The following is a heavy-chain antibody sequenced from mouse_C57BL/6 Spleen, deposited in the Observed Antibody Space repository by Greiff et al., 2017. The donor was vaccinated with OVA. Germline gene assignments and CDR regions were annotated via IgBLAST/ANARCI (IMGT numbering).Heavy chain of an antibody. CDR1: GFNFSNYW. CDR3: TGRVRRGTYEEVWFAY. CDR2: IRLKSDNYAT. Sequence: EVKLEESGGGLVQPGGSMKLSCVASGFNFSNYWMNWVRQSPEKGLEWVAQIRLKSDNYATHYAESVKGRFTILRDNSKSSVYLQMNNLRAEDTGIYYCTGRVRRGTYEEVWFAYWGQGTLVTVSA. D-gene: IGHD5-1*01. V-gene: IGHV6-3*01. J-gene: IGHJ3*01.